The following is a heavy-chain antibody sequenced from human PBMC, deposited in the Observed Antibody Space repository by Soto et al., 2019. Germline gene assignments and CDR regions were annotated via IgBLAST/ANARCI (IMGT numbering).Heavy chain of an antibody. CDR2: IRSKANSYAT. Sequence: EVQLVESGGGLVQPGGSLKLSCAASGFIFSGSAMEWVRQASGKGLEWVGRIRSKANSYATAYAVSVKGRFNISRDDSRNTAYLQMNSLKTEDTAVYYCARGVYDFWSGHPKGLDYWGQGTVVTVSS. CDR1: GFIFSGSA. D-gene: IGHD3-3*01. V-gene: IGHV3-73*02. CDR3: ARGVYDFWSGHPKGLDY. J-gene: IGHJ4*02.